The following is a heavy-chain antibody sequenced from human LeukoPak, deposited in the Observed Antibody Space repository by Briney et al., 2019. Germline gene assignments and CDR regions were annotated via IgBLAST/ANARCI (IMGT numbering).Heavy chain of an antibody. D-gene: IGHD4-23*01. CDR3: ARGGDGGRSVTDY. CDR1: GFTFSNYW. Sequence: GGSLRLSCAASGFTFSNYWMHWVRQAPGKGLVWFSRINTDGSGTSYADSVKGRFTISRDNAKNTLYLQMNSLRGEDTAVYYCARGGDGGRSVTDYWGQGTLVTVSS. J-gene: IGHJ4*02. V-gene: IGHV3-74*01. CDR2: INTDGSGT.